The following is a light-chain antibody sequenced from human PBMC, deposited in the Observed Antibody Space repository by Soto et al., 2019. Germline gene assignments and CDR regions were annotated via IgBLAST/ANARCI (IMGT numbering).Light chain of an antibody. V-gene: IGLV2-14*01. CDR1: SSDVGGYNY. J-gene: IGLJ3*02. CDR2: DVS. CDR3: SSYTSSSTV. Sequence: QSALTQPASVSGSPGQSITISCTGTSSDVGGYNYVSWYQQHPGKAPKLMIYDVSNRPSGVSNRFSGSKSGNTASLTISGVQAEDEDDYYCSSYTSSSTVFGGGTKVTVL.